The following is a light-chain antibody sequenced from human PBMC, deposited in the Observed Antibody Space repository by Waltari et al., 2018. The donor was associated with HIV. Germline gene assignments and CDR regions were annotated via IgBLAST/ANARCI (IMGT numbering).Light chain of an antibody. CDR2: HTG. Sequence: QAVVTQEPSLTVSPGETVTLTCGSSTGTVTSGHYSCWFQQKPGQAPSTLIFHTGNKHPWTPARFSGSLSGGKAALTLSGARPDDEADYYCLLSYGVTMVFGGVTKLSVL. CDR3: LLSYGVTMV. CDR1: TGTVTSGHY. J-gene: IGLJ2*01. V-gene: IGLV7-46*01.